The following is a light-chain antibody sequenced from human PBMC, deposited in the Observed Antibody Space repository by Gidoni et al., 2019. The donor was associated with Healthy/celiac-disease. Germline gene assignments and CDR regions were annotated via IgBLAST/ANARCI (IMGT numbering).Light chain of an antibody. V-gene: IGLV2-11*01. J-gene: IGLJ2*01. CDR1: SSDVGGYNY. CDR2: DVS. CDR3: CSYAGSRVV. Sequence: QSALTQPRSVSGAPGQSVTISCTGTSSDVGGYNYVSWYHQHPGKAPKLMIYDVSKRPSGVPDRFSGSKSGNTASLTISWLQAEDEADYYCCSYAGSRVVFGGGTKLTVL.